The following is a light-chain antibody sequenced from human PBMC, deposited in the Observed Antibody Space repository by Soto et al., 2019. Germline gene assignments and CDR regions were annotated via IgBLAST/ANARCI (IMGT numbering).Light chain of an antibody. CDR2: GSS. J-gene: IGKJ5*01. CDR1: QSVNIN. Sequence: EIVMTQSPGTLSVSPGGRATLSCRASQSVNINLAWYQHKPGQSPRLLVYGSSTRATGLPARFSGRGSGTEFTLTISSLHFEDFAVYYCQQYNNWPHTFGQGTRLEI. CDR3: QQYNNWPHT. V-gene: IGKV3-15*01.